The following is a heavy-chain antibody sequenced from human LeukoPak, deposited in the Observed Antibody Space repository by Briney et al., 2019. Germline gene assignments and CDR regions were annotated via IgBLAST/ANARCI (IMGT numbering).Heavy chain of an antibody. D-gene: IGHD4-17*01. CDR2: ISSNGGST. CDR3: VKDHDDYGALFDY. Sequence: GGSLRLSCAASGFTFRNYVIHWVRQAPGKGLEYVSAISSNGGSTYYADSVKGRFTISRDNSKNTLYLQMSSLRAEDTAVYYCVKDHDDYGALFDYWGQGTLVTVSS. V-gene: IGHV3-64D*06. CDR1: GFTFRNYV. J-gene: IGHJ4*02.